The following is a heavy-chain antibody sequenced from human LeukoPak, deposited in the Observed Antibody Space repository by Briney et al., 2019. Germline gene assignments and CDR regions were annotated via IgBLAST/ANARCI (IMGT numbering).Heavy chain of an antibody. V-gene: IGHV3-23*01. CDR3: AKFIDSGTNDWFDP. D-gene: IGHD1-7*01. CDR2: VSGDGGRT. Sequence: GGSLRLSCAASGFTFSTYAMNWVRQAPGKGLEWVSAVSGDGGRTYYADSVKGRFTISRDNSKNTLYLQMNILRAEDTAVYYCAKFIDSGTNDWFDPWGQGTLVTVSS. J-gene: IGHJ5*02. CDR1: GFTFSTYA.